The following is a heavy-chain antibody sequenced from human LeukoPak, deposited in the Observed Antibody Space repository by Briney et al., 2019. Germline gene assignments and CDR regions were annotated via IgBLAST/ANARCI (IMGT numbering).Heavy chain of an antibody. J-gene: IGHJ4*02. CDR1: GGSISTYH. V-gene: IGHV4-59*01. CDR3: ARDRGSYLFDY. Sequence: SETLSLTCTVSGGSISTYHWSWIRQPPGKGLEWIGYIYYSGSTNYNPSLKSRVTISVDTSKNQFSLKLSSVTAADTAVYYCARDRGSYLFDYWGQGNLVTVSS. D-gene: IGHD1-26*01. CDR2: IYYSGST.